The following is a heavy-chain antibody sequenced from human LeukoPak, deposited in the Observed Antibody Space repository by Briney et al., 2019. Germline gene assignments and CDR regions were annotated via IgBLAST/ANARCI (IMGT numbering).Heavy chain of an antibody. CDR3: ARGIVYCSSTSCSFGAFDI. Sequence: GESLKISRKGSGYRFASYSIGWVRQMPGKGLEWMGIFYPDGSDPRYSPSFQGQVTISADKSISTAYLQWSSLKASDTAMYYCARGIVYCSSTSCSFGAFDIWGQGAMVTVSS. J-gene: IGHJ3*02. CDR2: FYPDGSDP. D-gene: IGHD2-2*01. CDR1: GYRFASYS. V-gene: IGHV5-51*01.